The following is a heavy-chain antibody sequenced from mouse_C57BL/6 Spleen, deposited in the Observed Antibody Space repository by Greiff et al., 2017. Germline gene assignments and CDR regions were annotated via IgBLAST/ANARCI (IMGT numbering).Heavy chain of an antibody. V-gene: IGHV1-7*01. CDR3: AREGDMDD. CDR2: INPSSGYT. CDR1: GYTFTSYW. J-gene: IGHJ4*01. Sequence: VQLQQPGAELVKPGASVKLSCKASGYTFTSYWMHWVKQRPGQGLEWIGNINPSSGYTKYNQKFKDKATLTVDNSSSTAYMQLSSLTYEDSAIYYGAREGDMDDWGQGTSVTVSS.